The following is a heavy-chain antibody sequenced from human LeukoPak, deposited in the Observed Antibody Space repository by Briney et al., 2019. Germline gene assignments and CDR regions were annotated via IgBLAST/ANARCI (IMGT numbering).Heavy chain of an antibody. J-gene: IGHJ6*02. CDR3: ARDLGIPPYYYGMDV. CDR2: IKQDGSEK. V-gene: IGHV3-7*01. Sequence: GGSLRLSCAASGFTFSSYWMSWVRQAPGKGLEWVANIKQDGSEKYYVDSVKGRFTISRDNAKNSLYLQMNSLRAEDTAVYYCARDLGIPPYYYGMDVWGQGTTVTVSS. CDR1: GFTFSSYW. D-gene: IGHD6-13*01.